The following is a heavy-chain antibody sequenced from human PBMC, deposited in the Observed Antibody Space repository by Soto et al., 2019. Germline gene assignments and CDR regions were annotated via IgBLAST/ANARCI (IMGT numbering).Heavy chain of an antibody. CDR3: ARLLFGEATWYHYYGMEV. V-gene: IGHV4-30-4*01. Sequence: SETLSLTCTVSGGSISSGDYYWSWIRQPPGKGLEWIGYIYYSGSTYYNPSLKSRVTISVDTSKNQFSLKLSSVTAADTAVYYCARLLFGEATWYHYYGMEVWGQGTTVTVSS. CDR2: IYYSGST. J-gene: IGHJ6*02. D-gene: IGHD3-10*02. CDR1: GGSISSGDYY.